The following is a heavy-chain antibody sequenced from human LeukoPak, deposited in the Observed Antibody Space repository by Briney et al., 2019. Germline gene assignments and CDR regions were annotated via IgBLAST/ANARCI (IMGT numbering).Heavy chain of an antibody. V-gene: IGHV4-39*01. Sequence: SETLSLTCTVSGGSIRSYYWGWIRQPPGKGLEWIGSIYYSGSTYYNPSLKSRVTISVDTSKNQFSLKLSSVTAADTAVYYCARTRYYYNSRSYGAPYYFDYWGQGTLVTVSS. CDR3: ARTRYYYNSRSYGAPYYFDY. CDR2: IYYSGST. CDR1: GGSIRSYY. D-gene: IGHD3-10*01. J-gene: IGHJ4*02.